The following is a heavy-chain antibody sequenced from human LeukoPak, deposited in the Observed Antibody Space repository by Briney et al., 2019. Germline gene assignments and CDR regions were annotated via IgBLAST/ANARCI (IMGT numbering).Heavy chain of an antibody. Sequence: PGGSLRLSCAASGFTFSSYAMHWVRQAPGKGLEYVSAISSNGGSTYYANSVKGRFTISRDNSKNTLYLQMGSLRAEDMAVYYCARARGYSYGLNYWGQGTLVTVSS. V-gene: IGHV3-64*01. CDR1: GFTFSSYA. J-gene: IGHJ4*02. CDR2: ISSNGGST. D-gene: IGHD5-18*01. CDR3: ARARGYSYGLNY.